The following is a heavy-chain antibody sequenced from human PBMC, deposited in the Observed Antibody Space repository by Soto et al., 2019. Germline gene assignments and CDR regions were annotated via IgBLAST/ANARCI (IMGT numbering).Heavy chain of an antibody. CDR1: GYTFTSYG. CDR2: INPFDGSR. V-gene: IGHV1-18*01. J-gene: IGHJ4*02. Sequence: ASVKVSCKASGYTFTSYGISWVRQAPGQGLEWMGWINPFDGSRMFAQSFQGRVTFTRDTSTSTVYMELSGLRSDDTAVYYCSRVDPGETSPFDHWGQGTRVTVSS. D-gene: IGHD3-10*01. CDR3: SRVDPGETSPFDH.